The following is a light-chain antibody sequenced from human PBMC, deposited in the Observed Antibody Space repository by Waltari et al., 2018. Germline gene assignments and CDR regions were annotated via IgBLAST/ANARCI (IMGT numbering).Light chain of an antibody. CDR3: SSYAGNDLVI. CDR2: EVT. V-gene: IGLV2-14*01. Sequence: QSALTQPAPVSGSPGPSVTIPCTGTNSDVGSYNYVPWYQQHPGKAPKLMIYEVTNRPSGLSNRFSGSKSGNTASLTITELQAEDEADYYCSSYAGNDLVIFGGGTKLTVL. CDR1: NSDVGSYNY. J-gene: IGLJ2*01.